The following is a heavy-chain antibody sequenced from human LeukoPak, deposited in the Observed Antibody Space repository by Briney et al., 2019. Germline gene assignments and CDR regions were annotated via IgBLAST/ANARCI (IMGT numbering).Heavy chain of an antibody. D-gene: IGHD6-19*01. V-gene: IGHV4-34*01. Sequence: PSETLSLTCAVYGGSFSGYYWSWIRQPPGKGLEGFGEINHSGSTNYNPSLKSRVTISVDTSKNQFSLKLSSVTAADTAVYYCARGSEQWLGNNWFDPWGQGTLVTVSS. CDR2: INHSGST. CDR1: GGSFSGYY. J-gene: IGHJ5*02. CDR3: ARGSEQWLGNNWFDP.